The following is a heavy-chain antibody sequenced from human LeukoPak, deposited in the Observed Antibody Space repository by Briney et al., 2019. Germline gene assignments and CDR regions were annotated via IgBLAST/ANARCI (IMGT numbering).Heavy chain of an antibody. V-gene: IGHV4-38-2*01. J-gene: IGHJ4*02. CDR3: ARLFLRLGELSPIGY. D-gene: IGHD3-16*02. Sequence: KSSETLSLTCAVSGYPISSGYYWGWIRQPPGKGLEWIGSIYHSGSTYYNPSLKSRVTISVDTSKNQFSLKLSSVTAADTAVYYCARLFLRLGELSPIGYWGQGTLVTVSS. CDR2: IYHSGST. CDR1: GYPISSGYY.